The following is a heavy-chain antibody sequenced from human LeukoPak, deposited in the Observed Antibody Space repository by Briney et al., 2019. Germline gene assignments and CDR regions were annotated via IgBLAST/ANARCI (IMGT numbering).Heavy chain of an antibody. CDR3: ATEGTDYYDSSELDY. Sequence: GGSLRLSCAASGFIFRSYAMSWVRQAPGKGLEWVSAISGRGGSTYYADSVKGRFTISRDNSKNTLYLQMNSLRAEDTAVYYCATEGTDYYDSSELDYWGQGTLVTVSS. CDR1: GFIFRSYA. J-gene: IGHJ4*02. V-gene: IGHV3-23*01. D-gene: IGHD3-22*01. CDR2: ISGRGGST.